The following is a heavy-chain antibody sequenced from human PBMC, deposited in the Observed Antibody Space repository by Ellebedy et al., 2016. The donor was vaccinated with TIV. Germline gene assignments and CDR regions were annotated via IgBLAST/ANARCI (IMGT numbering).Heavy chain of an antibody. CDR1: RVSITDPTYY. D-gene: IGHD3-9*01. V-gene: IGHV4-39*01. CDR3: ARHLRYSDWRILDL. J-gene: IGHJ5*02. CDR2: IFHCGTT. Sequence: MPSETLSLTCTVSRVSITDPTYYWAWLRQPPGKGLDWLGTIFHCGTTYKSPAPSSRGPMSVDTSRNQFSLDLKSVTAADTAVYYCARHLRYSDWRILDLWGPGILVAVSS.